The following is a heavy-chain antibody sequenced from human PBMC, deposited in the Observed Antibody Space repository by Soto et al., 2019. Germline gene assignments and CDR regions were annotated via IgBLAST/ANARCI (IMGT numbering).Heavy chain of an antibody. V-gene: IGHV4-39*01. CDR3: ARRVIGYGGVWYFDY. J-gene: IGHJ4*02. D-gene: IGHD5-12*01. CDR2: IYYSGST. CDR1: GGSISSRSYY. Sequence: QLQLQESGPGLVKPSETLSLTCTVSGGSISSRSYYWGWIRQPPGKGLEWIGSIYYSGSTYYNPSLKSRVTISVDTSKNQFSLKLSSVTAADTAVYYCARRVIGYGGVWYFDYWGQGTLVTVSS.